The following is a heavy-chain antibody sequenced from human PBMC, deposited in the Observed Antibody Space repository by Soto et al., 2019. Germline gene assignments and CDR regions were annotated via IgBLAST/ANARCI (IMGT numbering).Heavy chain of an antibody. CDR3: ARDSRWLSGYYYYGMDV. D-gene: IGHD6-19*01. CDR1: GYTFTSYG. CDR2: ISAYNGNT. V-gene: IGHV1-18*01. Sequence: QVQLVQSGAEVKKPGASVKVSCKASGYTFTSYGISWVRQAPGQGLEWMGWISAYNGNTNYAQKLQGRVTMTTDTAKSTAYMELRSLRSDDTAVYYCARDSRWLSGYYYYGMDVWGQGTTVTVSS. J-gene: IGHJ6*02.